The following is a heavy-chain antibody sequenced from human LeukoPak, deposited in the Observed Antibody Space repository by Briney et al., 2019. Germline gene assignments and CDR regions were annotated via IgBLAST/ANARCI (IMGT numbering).Heavy chain of an antibody. CDR1: GFTFSDHY. Sequence: GGSLRLSCAAFGFTFSDHYMDWVRQAPGKGLEWVGRTRNKANSYTTEYATSVKGRFTISRDDSKNSLYLQMNSLKTEDTAVYYCARAGDSSGWYYFDYWGQGTLVTVSS. D-gene: IGHD6-19*01. CDR2: TRNKANSYTT. V-gene: IGHV3-72*01. CDR3: ARAGDSSGWYYFDY. J-gene: IGHJ4*02.